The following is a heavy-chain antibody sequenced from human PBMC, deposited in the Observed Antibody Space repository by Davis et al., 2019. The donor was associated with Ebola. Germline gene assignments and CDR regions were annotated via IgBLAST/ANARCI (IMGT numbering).Heavy chain of an antibody. CDR2: INPSGGST. J-gene: IGHJ6*02. Sequence: ASVKVSCKASGYTFTSYYMHWVRQAPGQGLEWMGIINPSGGSTSYAQKFQGRVTMTRDTSTSTVYMELSSLRSEDTAVYYCARDMYCSSTSCYRSTGYYYYGMDVWGQGTTVTVSS. CDR3: ARDMYCSSTSCYRSTGYYYYGMDV. D-gene: IGHD2-2*02. V-gene: IGHV1-46*01. CDR1: GYTFTSYY.